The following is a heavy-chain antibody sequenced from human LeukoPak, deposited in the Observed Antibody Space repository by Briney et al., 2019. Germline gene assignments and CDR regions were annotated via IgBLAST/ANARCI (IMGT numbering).Heavy chain of an antibody. CDR3: AKDSAAGIAGWPSYFDY. D-gene: IGHD6-13*01. V-gene: IGHV3-48*04. Sequence: GGSLRLPCAASGFTFSSYSMNWVRQAPGKGLEWVSYISSSSSTIYYADSVKGRFTISRDNARNSLYLQMNSLRAEDTAVYYCAKDSAAGIAGWPSYFDYWGQGTLVTVSS. J-gene: IGHJ4*02. CDR1: GFTFSSYS. CDR2: ISSSSSTI.